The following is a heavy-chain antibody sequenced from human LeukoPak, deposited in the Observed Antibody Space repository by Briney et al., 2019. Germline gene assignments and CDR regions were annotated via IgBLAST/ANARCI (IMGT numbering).Heavy chain of an antibody. V-gene: IGHV6-1*01. CDR1: GDSVSSNSVT. CDR3: ARRLTQYDCFDP. CDR2: TYYRSTWYN. Sequence: SQTLSLTCAISGDSVSSNSVTWNWIRQSPSRGLEWLGRTYYRSTWYNDYAVSVRGRITVNPDTSKNQFSLHLNSVAPEDTAVYYCARRLTQYDCFDPWGQGILVTVSS. D-gene: IGHD2-2*01. J-gene: IGHJ5*02.